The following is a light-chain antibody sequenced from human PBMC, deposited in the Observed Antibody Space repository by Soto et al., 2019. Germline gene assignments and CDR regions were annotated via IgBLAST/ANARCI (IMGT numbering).Light chain of an antibody. CDR1: SSNLGSNT. CDR2: TNN. Sequence: QSVLAQPPSASGTPGQRVTISCSGSSSNLGSNTVSWYQQFPGTAPKLLIYTNNQRPSGVPARFSGSKSGTSASLAISGLQSEDEASYYCAAWDDSLTGVVFGGGTKLTVL. J-gene: IGLJ2*01. V-gene: IGLV1-44*01. CDR3: AAWDDSLTGVV.